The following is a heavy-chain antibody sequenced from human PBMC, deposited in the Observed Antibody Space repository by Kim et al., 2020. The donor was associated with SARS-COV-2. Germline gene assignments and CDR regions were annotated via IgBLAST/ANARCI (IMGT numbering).Heavy chain of an antibody. D-gene: IGHD3-16*01. CDR3: ARKKCGGSGWYFDL. CDR1: GYTFSSYD. Sequence: GGSLRLSCAASGYTFSSYDMHWVRQATGKGLEWVSAIGIAGDTYYPDSVKGRFTISRENAKNSFYLQMNSLRAGDTAVYYCARKKCGGSGWYFDLWGRGTLVTVSS. CDR2: IGIAGDT. V-gene: IGHV3-13*01. J-gene: IGHJ2*01.